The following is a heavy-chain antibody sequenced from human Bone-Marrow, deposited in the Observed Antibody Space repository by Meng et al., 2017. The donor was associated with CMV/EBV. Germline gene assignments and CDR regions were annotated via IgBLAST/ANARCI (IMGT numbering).Heavy chain of an antibody. Sequence: GGSLRLSCAASGFTFSSYSMNWVRQAPGKGLEWVSSISSSSSYIYYADSVKGRFTISRDNAKNSLYLQMNSLRAEDTAVYYCARSYCSSTSCYDFFDYWGQGTRVTVSS. CDR2: ISSSSSYI. CDR3: ARSYCSSTSCYDFFDY. D-gene: IGHD2-2*01. CDR1: GFTFSSYS. J-gene: IGHJ4*02. V-gene: IGHV3-21*01.